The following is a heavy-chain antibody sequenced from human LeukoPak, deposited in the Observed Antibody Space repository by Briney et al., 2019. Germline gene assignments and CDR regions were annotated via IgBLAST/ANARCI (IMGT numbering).Heavy chain of an antibody. CDR1: GYTLADYF. Sequence: GASVKVSCKTSGYTLADYFIHWVRQAPGQGLEWMGRINANSGGTEYEQKFQGRVTMTRDTSISTAYVEVNWLISDDTAIYYCARDVSSTSNWEFDYWGQGTLVTVS. D-gene: IGHD1-26*01. CDR2: INANSGGT. CDR3: ARDVSSTSNWEFDY. J-gene: IGHJ4*02. V-gene: IGHV1-2*06.